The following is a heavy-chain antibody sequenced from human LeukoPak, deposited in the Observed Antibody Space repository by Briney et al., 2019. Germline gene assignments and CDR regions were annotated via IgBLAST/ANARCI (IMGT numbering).Heavy chain of an antibody. CDR1: GHSISSAHY. CDR2: IYHSGAT. CDR3: ARGRGSGWSGYYYYYMDV. D-gene: IGHD6-19*01. J-gene: IGHJ6*03. Sequence: SETLSLTCTVSGHSISSAHYWGWIRQPPGKGLEWIGIIYHSGATYYNPSLKSRVTISVDTSKNQFSLKLSSVTAADTAVYYCARGRGSGWSGYYYYYMDVWGKGTTVTISS. V-gene: IGHV4-38-2*02.